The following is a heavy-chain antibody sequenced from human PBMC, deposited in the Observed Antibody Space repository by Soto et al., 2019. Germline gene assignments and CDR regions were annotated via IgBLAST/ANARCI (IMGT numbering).Heavy chain of an antibody. CDR2: IYYSGST. CDR1: GGSISSYY. V-gene: IGHV4-59*01. CDR3: AGKDDFWTKEQDV. J-gene: IGHJ6*02. Sequence: PSETLSLTCTVSGGSISSYYWSWIRQPPGKGLEWIGHIYYSGSTNYNPSLKSRVTISVDTSKNQFSLKLSSVTAADTAVYYCAGKDDFWTKEQDVWGQGTTVTVSS. D-gene: IGHD3-3*01.